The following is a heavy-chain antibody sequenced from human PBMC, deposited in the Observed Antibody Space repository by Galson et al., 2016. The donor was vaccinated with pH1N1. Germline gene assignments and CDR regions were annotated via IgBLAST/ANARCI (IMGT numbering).Heavy chain of an antibody. CDR3: ARESVVQWEVDYYYYGMGV. CDR2: ISDSGGST. J-gene: IGHJ6*02. D-gene: IGHD1-26*01. Sequence: SLRLSCAASGFTITNYAMHWVRLAPGKGLEWVSYISDSGGSTYYADSVKGRFTISRDHAGNTLYLQMNSLRDEDAALYYCARESVVQWEVDYYYYGMGVWGQGTTVTVSS. CDR1: GFTITNYA. V-gene: IGHV3-23*01.